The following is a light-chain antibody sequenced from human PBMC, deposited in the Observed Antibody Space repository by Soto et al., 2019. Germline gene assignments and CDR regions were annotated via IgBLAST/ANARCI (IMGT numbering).Light chain of an antibody. V-gene: IGKV1-39*01. J-gene: IGKJ2*01. CDR1: QNIRNY. CDR2: IGS. CDR3: QQSYTLPYT. Sequence: DIQMTQSPSSLSASVGDRVTISCRASQNIRNYLNWYRLKPGKAHEFLIYIGSTLESGVPSMFSGRGFGADFTLTIKSLQPEDFGVYFCQQSYTLPYTFGQGTSLDIK.